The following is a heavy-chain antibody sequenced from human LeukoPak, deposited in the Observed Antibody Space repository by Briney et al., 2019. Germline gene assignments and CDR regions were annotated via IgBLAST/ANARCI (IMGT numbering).Heavy chain of an antibody. Sequence: GGSLRLSCAASGFTVSSNYMSWVRQAPGKGLEWVSVIYGGTSAYYADSVKGRFAISRDNSKNTLYLQMNSLRAEDTAVYYCAKAEYYDFWSGYGGLDYWGQGTLVTVSS. CDR1: GFTVSSNY. CDR3: AKAEYYDFWSGYGGLDY. D-gene: IGHD3-3*01. V-gene: IGHV3-53*05. J-gene: IGHJ4*02. CDR2: IYGGTSA.